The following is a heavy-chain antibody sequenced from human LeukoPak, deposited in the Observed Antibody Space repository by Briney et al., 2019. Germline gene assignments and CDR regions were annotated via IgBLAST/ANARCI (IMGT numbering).Heavy chain of an antibody. CDR2: ISSGSSTI. CDR3: ARIYNDYGDYATAGLGY. Sequence: GGSLRLSCAASGFIFGSYSMNWVRQVPGKGLEWVSYISSGSSTIYYSDSVKGRFTISRDNAKNSLYLQMNSLRAEDAAVYYCARIYNDYGDYATAGLGYWGQGALVTVSS. V-gene: IGHV3-48*04. D-gene: IGHD4-17*01. CDR1: GFIFGSYS. J-gene: IGHJ4*02.